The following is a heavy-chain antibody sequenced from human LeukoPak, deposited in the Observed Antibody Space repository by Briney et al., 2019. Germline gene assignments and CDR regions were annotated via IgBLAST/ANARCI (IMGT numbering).Heavy chain of an antibody. Sequence: ASVKVSCKTSGFTFTTCSMHWVRQAPGERLEWMGWINAANGNTQYSQKFQGRVTITRDTSASTAYMELSSLRSEDTAVYYCVRGAPIRVAVAATFDPWGQGTLVTVPS. V-gene: IGHV1-3*01. D-gene: IGHD6-19*01. CDR3: VRGAPIRVAVAATFDP. CDR2: INAANGNT. J-gene: IGHJ5*02. CDR1: GFTFTTCS.